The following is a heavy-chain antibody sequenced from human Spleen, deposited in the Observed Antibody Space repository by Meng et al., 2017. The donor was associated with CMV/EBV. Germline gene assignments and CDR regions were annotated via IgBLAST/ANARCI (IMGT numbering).Heavy chain of an antibody. V-gene: IGHV3-7*01. CDR2: IKQDGSEK. Sequence: GSLRLSCLASEFTLSGYWMGWVRQAPGKGLEWVANIKQDGSEKHYVDSVKGRFTISRDNAKKSLYLQMNSLRAEDTAVYYCVRENRGFGELREDVWGQGTTVTVSS. CDR3: VRENRGFGELREDV. J-gene: IGHJ6*02. CDR1: EFTLSGYW. D-gene: IGHD3-10*01.